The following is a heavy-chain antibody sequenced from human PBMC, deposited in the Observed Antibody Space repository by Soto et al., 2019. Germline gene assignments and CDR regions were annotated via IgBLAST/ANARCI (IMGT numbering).Heavy chain of an antibody. V-gene: IGHV1-3*01. CDR2: ISAGNGNT. J-gene: IGHJ3*02. Sequence: QVQLVQSGAEVKKPGASVKVSCKASGYTFTSYTMHWVRQAPGQRLEWMGWISAGNGNTKYSQKFKANVTITRDTSASTAYMELSSLRSDDTAVYYWARGLTMVLGVIWDACDIWGQGTMVTVSS. CDR3: ARGLTMVLGVIWDACDI. CDR1: GYTFTSYT. D-gene: IGHD3-10*01.